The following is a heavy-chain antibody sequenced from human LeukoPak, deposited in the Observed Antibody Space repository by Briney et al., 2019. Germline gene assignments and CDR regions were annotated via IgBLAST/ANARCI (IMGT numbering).Heavy chain of an antibody. CDR3: AKYCSGGSCYSGLNY. CDR1: GFTFSNYA. J-gene: IGHJ4*02. D-gene: IGHD2-15*01. V-gene: IGHV3-23*01. CDR2: ITGSGDST. Sequence: PGGSLRLSCTASGFTFSNYAMTWVRQAPGRGLEWVSAITGSGDSTYYADSVKGRFTISRDNSKNTLYLQMNSLRAEDTAEYYCAKYCSGGSCYSGLNYWGQGTLVSVSP.